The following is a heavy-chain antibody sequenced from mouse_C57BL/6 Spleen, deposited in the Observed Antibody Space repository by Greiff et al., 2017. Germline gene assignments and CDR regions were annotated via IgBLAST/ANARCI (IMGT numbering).Heavy chain of an antibody. CDR3: TRDYDYDGSVAY. D-gene: IGHD2-4*01. CDR1: GFTFSDAW. Sequence: EVKLVESGGGLVQPGGSMKLSCAASGFTFSDAWMDWVRQSPEKGLEWVAEIRNKANNHATYYAESVKGRFTISRDDSKSSVYLQMNSLRAEDTGIYYCTRDYDYDGSVAYWGQGTLVTVSA. J-gene: IGHJ3*01. CDR2: IRNKANNHAT. V-gene: IGHV6-6*01.